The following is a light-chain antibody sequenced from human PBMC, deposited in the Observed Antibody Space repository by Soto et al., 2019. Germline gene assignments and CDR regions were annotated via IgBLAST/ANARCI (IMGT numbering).Light chain of an antibody. CDR1: QSVSNW. J-gene: IGKJ2*01. CDR3: QQYNTYV. Sequence: DIQMTQSPSTLSASVGDRVTITCRASQSVSNWLAWYQQKPGKAPKLLIYDASSLESGVPSRFSGSGSGTEFTLTISSLQPDGFASYYCQQYNTYVFGQGTKLEIK. V-gene: IGKV1-5*01. CDR2: DAS.